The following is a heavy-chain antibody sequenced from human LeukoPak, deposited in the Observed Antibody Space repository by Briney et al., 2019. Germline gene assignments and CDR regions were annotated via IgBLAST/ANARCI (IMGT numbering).Heavy chain of an antibody. CDR1: GFTFSSDG. J-gene: IGHJ4*02. V-gene: IGHV3-23*01. CDR3: ATPPTVTRNY. D-gene: IGHD4-17*01. CDR2: ISGSGGST. Sequence: GGTLRLSCAASGFTFSSDGMSWVRQAPGKGLEWVSAISGSGGSTYYADSVKGRFTISRDNSKNTLYLQMNSLRAEDTAVYYCATPPTVTRNYWGQGTLVTVSS.